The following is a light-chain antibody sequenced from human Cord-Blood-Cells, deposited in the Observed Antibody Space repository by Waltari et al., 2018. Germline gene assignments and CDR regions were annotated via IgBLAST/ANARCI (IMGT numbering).Light chain of an antibody. J-gene: IGLJ3*02. CDR1: SSDVGRYNL. Sequence: QSALTQHASVSGSPGQSITISCTVTSSDVGRYNLVSWYQQHPGKAPKLMIYEGSKRPSGVSNRFSGSKSGNTASLTISGLQAEDEADYYCCSYAGSSSWVFGGGTKLTVL. CDR2: EGS. V-gene: IGLV2-23*01. CDR3: CSYAGSSSWV.